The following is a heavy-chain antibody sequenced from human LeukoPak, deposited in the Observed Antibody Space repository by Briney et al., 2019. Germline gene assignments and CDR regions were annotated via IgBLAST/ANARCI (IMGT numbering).Heavy chain of an antibody. J-gene: IGHJ4*02. CDR2: IYYSGTI. D-gene: IGHD4-17*01. CDR3: ARNHYGHPLDY. V-gene: IGHV4-59*01. Sequence: SETLSLTCTVSGVSISSYYWNWIRQPPGKGLEWIGYIYYSGTINYNPSLKSRVTISVDTSKNQFSLKLSSVTAADTAVYYCARNHYGHPLDYWGQGTLVTVSS. CDR1: GVSISSYY.